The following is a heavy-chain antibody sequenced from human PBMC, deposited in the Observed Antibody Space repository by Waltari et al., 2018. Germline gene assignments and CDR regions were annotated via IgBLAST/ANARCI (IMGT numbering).Heavy chain of an antibody. CDR1: GYTFTGYY. V-gene: IGHV1-2*02. D-gene: IGHD6-13*01. CDR3: ARDLRIAAAGTGY. J-gene: IGHJ4*02. CDR2: SKPKSGGT. Sequence: QVQLVQSGAEVKKPGASVKVSCKASGYTFTGYYMHWVRQAPGQGLEWLGLSKPKSGGTNYAQKFQVRVTMTRDTSISTAYMERSRLRSDDTAVYYCARDLRIAAAGTGYWGQGTLVTVSS.